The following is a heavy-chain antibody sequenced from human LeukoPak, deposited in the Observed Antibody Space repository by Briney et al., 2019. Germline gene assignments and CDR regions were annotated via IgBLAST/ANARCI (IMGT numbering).Heavy chain of an antibody. CDR1: GGSISSSSYY. D-gene: IGHD3-10*01. CDR2: IYYSGST. J-gene: IGHJ5*02. CDR3: ARVDRFFGEFDNENDNWFDP. V-gene: IGHV4-39*07. Sequence: SETLSLTCTVSGGSISSSSYYWGWIRQPPGKGLEWIGSIYYSGSTYYNPSLKSRVTISVDTSKNQFSLKLSSVTAADTAVYYCARVDRFFGEFDNENDNWFDPWGQGTLVTVSS.